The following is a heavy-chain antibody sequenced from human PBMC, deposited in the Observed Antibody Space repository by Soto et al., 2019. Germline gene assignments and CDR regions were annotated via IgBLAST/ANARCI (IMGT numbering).Heavy chain of an antibody. J-gene: IGHJ4*02. CDR2: INPNSGGK. V-gene: IGHV1-2*02. Sequence: ASVXVSFKSSLYTFTLYYMHVLRQAPGQGLEWMGWINPNSGGKNYAQKFQGRVTMTRDTSIRTAYMELRRLRSDDTAVYYCARDTSGSTNYWGQGTLVTVSS. CDR1: LYTFTLYY. CDR3: ARDTSGSTNY. D-gene: IGHD1-26*01.